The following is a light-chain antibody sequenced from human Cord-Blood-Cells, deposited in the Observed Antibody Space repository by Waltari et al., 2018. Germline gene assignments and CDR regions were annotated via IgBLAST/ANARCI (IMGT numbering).Light chain of an antibody. Sequence: DIQMTQSPSTLSASVGDRVTITCRASQSISSWLAWYQQKPGKAPKLLIYDTSSLESGVPSRFIGSGSVTEFTLTISSLQPDDFATYYCQQYNSYSPWTFGQGTKVEIK. J-gene: IGKJ1*01. CDR2: DTS. V-gene: IGKV1-5*01. CDR1: QSISSW. CDR3: QQYNSYSPWT.